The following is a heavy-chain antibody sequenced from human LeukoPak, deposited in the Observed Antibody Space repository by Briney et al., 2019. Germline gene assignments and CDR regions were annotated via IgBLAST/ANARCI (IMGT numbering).Heavy chain of an antibody. V-gene: IGHV3-23*01. CDR3: SNGRTSSGTLQHDY. CDR2: ISDNSGNT. CDR1: GFTFSSFA. D-gene: IGHD6-19*01. J-gene: IGHJ4*02. Sequence: GGSLRLSCGASGFTFSSFAMSWVRQAPGQGLEWVSAISDNSGNTYYADSVKGRFTISRDNSENTLYLQMNSLRAEDTALYYCSNGRTSSGTLQHDYWGQGTLVTVSS.